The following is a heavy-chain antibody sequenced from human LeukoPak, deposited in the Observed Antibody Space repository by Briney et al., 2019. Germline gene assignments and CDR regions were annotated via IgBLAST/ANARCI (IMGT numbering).Heavy chain of an antibody. CDR3: ARVAAKTVDY. J-gene: IGHJ4*02. V-gene: IGHV4-39*07. CDR2: RST. CDR1: GGSISSSSYY. Sequence: SETLSLTCTVSGGSISSSSYYWGWIRQPPGKGLEWIGNRSTNYNPSLKSRVTISVDMSKNQFSLKLSSVTATDTAVYYCARVAAKTVDYWGQGTLVTVSS. D-gene: IGHD2-15*01.